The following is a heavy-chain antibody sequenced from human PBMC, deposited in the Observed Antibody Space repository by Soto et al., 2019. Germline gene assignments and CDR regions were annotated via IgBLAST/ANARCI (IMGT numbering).Heavy chain of an antibody. CDR1: GGTFSNYV. CDR3: ARDITRTVVPYFDF. V-gene: IGHV1-69*06. Sequence: QVQLVQSGAEVKKPGSSVKVSCKASGGTFSNYVVNWVRQAPGQGLEWMGRIIPISGAANYAQKFQGRVTITADKSPSTSYMGLSSLGSEDTAVYYCARDITRTVVPYFDFWGQGTLVTVSS. CDR2: IIPISGAA. D-gene: IGHD3-10*01. J-gene: IGHJ4*02.